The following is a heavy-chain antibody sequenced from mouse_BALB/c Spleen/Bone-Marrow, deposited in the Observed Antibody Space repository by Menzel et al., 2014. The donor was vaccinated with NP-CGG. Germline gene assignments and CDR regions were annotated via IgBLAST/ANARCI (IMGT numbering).Heavy chain of an antibody. CDR1: GFNIKDTY. D-gene: IGHD1-1*01. CDR3: ASYYYGSYGFAY. CDR2: IDPADGNT. Sequence: EVQLQQSGAELAKPGASVKLSCTASGFNIKDTYMHWVKQRPEQGLEWIGRIDPADGNTKYDPKFQGKATITADTSSNTAYLQLSSLTSEDTAVYYCASYYYGSYGFAYWGQGTLVTVSA. V-gene: IGHV14-3*02. J-gene: IGHJ3*01.